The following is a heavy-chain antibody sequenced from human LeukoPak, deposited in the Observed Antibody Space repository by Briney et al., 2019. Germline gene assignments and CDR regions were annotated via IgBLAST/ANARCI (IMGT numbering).Heavy chain of an antibody. V-gene: IGHV3-23*01. CDR2: ISGSGGST. J-gene: IGHJ5*02. Sequence: GGSLRLSCAASGFTFSSYAMSWVRQAPGKGLEWVSAISGSGGSTYYADSVKGRFTISRDNSKNTLYLQMNSLRAEDTAVYYCAKDLALFVVVPAATPNWFDPWGQGTLVTVSS. D-gene: IGHD2-2*01. CDR3: AKDLALFVVVPAATPNWFDP. CDR1: GFTFSSYA.